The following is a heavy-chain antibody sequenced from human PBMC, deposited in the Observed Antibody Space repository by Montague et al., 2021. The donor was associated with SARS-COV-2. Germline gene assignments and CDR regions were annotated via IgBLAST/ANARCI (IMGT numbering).Heavy chain of an antibody. V-gene: IGHV4-39*01. CDR3: ARQGDQLLLEYRFDP. Sequence: SETLSLTCTVSGGSISSSSYYWGWIRQPPGKGLEWIGSIYYSGSTYYNPSLKSRVTISVDTFKNQFSLKLSSVTAADTAVYYCARQGDQLLLEYRFDPWGQGTLVTVSS. CDR1: GGSISSSSYY. CDR2: IYYSGST. D-gene: IGHD2-2*01. J-gene: IGHJ5*02.